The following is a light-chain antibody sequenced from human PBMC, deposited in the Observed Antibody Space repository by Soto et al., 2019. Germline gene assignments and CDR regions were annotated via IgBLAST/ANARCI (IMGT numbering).Light chain of an antibody. CDR2: AAS. CDR3: QQSFSAPFT. Sequence: DIQVTQSPSSLSASVGDRVTITCRASQSIRNHLTWYQLTPGKAPKVLIYAASTLQGGVPSRFSGSGSGTDFTLTINSLQPEDFATYYCQQSFSAPFTFGPGTKVDI. CDR1: QSIRNH. J-gene: IGKJ3*01. V-gene: IGKV1-39*01.